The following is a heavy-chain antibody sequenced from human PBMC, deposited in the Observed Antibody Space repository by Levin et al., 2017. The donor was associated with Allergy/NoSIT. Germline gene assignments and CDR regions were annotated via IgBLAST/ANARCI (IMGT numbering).Heavy chain of an antibody. V-gene: IGHV4-59*01. Sequence: PSETLSLTCTVSGGSISSYYWNWIRQPPGKGLEWIGNIYYSGSTNYNPSLKSRVTISVDTSKNQFSLKLSSVTAADTAVYYCARDEGPRGWFDPWGQGTLVTASS. CDR3: ARDEGPRGWFDP. CDR1: GGSISSYY. CDR2: IYYSGST. J-gene: IGHJ5*02.